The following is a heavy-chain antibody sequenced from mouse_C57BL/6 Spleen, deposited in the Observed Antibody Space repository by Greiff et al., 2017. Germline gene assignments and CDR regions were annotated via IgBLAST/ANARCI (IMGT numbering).Heavy chain of an antibody. V-gene: IGHV1-50*01. CDR3: ARVDGNYDY. J-gene: IGHJ2*01. Sequence: QVQLQQPGAELVKPGASVKLSCKASGYTFTSYWMQWVKQRHGQGLEWIGEIDPSDSYTNYNQKFKGKATLTVDTSSSTAYMQLSSLTSEDAAVYYCARVDGNYDYWGQGTTLTVSS. CDR2: IDPSDSYT. CDR1: GYTFTSYW. D-gene: IGHD2-1*01.